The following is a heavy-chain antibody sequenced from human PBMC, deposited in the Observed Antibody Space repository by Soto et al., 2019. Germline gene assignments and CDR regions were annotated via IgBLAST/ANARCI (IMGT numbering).Heavy chain of an antibody. D-gene: IGHD3-3*02. CDR2: ISAYNGNT. J-gene: IGHJ6*02. Sequence: QVQLVQSGAEVKKPGASVKVSCKASGYTFTSYGISWVRQAPGQGLEWMGWISAYNGNTNYAQKLQGRVTMTTDTSTSTAYMELRSLRSDDTAVYYCARDRPYSGLLDYYYYGMDVWGQGTTVTVSS. CDR1: GYTFTSYG. CDR3: ARDRPYSGLLDYYYYGMDV. V-gene: IGHV1-18*01.